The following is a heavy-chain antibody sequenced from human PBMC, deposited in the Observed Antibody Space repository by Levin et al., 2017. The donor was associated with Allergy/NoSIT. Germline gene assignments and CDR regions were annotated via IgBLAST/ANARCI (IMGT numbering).Heavy chain of an antibody. CDR3: ARSDYGDSSVFGY. J-gene: IGHJ4*02. CDR2: ISSSSSYI. Sequence: AGGSLRLSCAASGFTFSSYSMNWVRQAPGKGLEWVSSISSSSSYIYYADSVKGRFTISRDNAKNSLYLQMNSLRAEDTAVYYCARSDYGDSSVFGYWGQGTLVTVSS. D-gene: IGHD4-17*01. CDR1: GFTFSSYS. V-gene: IGHV3-21*01.